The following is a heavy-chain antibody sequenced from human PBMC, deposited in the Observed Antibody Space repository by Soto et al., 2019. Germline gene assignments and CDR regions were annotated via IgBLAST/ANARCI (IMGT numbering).Heavy chain of an antibody. CDR1: GGSISSSSYY. D-gene: IGHD6-19*01. V-gene: IGHV4-39*01. CDR3: ARQSSSGCDASDAFDI. J-gene: IGHJ3*02. CDR2: IYYNGST. Sequence: QLQLQESGPGLVKPSETLSLTCTVSGGSISSSSYYWGWIRQPPGKGLEWIGSIYYNGSTYYNPSLKSPVTISVDTSKNQFPHKQSSVTAADTAVYYCARQSSSGCDASDAFDIWGQGTMVTVSS.